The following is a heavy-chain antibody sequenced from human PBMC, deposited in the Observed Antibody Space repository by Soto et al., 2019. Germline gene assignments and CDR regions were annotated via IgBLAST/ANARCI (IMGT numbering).Heavy chain of an antibody. J-gene: IGHJ3*02. V-gene: IGHV4-39*01. CDR2: IYYSGST. CDR3: ASQDAFDI. Sequence: QLQLQESGPGLVKPSETLSLTCTVSGGSISISSYYWGWLRQPPGKGLEWIGSIYYSGSTYSNPSLKSRVTISVDTSKNQCSLKLSSVTAADTAVYYCASQDAFDIWGQGTMVTVSS. CDR1: GGSISISSYY.